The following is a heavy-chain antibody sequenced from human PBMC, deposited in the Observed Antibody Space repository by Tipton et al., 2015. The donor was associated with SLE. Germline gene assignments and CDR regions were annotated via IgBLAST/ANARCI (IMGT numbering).Heavy chain of an antibody. CDR2: MDTSGGT. CDR3: ARDRGYCSSASCYSWFDP. CDR1: GDSINKGGYH. D-gene: IGHD2-2*01. J-gene: IGHJ5*02. Sequence: TLSLTCSVSGDSINKGGYHWNWIRQPAGMGLEWIGRMDTSGGTFYNPSLESRVTISVDRSKNQFSLKLSSVTAADTAVYYCARDRGYCSSASCYSWFDPWGQGTLVTVSS. V-gene: IGHV4-61*02.